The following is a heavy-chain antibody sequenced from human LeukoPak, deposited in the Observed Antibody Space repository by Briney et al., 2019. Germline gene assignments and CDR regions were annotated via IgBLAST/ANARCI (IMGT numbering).Heavy chain of an antibody. CDR1: GFPISNYW. V-gene: IGHV3-7*05. CDR2: INQDGSVE. J-gene: IGHJ4*02. Sequence: PGGSLRLSCAASGFPISNYWMNWVRQAPGEGLEWVANINQDGSVEHYVDSVKGRFTISRDNAKNSLYLQMNTLRADDTAVYYCARDVGYCSGGNCYCDYWGQGTLVTVSS. CDR3: ARDVGYCSGGNCYCDY. D-gene: IGHD2-15*01.